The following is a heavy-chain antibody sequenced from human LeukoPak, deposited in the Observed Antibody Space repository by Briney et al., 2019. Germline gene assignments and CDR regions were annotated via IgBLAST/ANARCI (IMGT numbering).Heavy chain of an antibody. CDR1: DGSFIGDY. CDR2: VYHSGSA. V-gene: IGHV4-34*01. Sequence: SETLSLTCGVYDGSFIGDYWSWIRQPPGMGLEWIGQVYHSGSANYNPSLRSRVTISIDTSKKQFSLKLNSVTATDTAVYYCARHGGFYFDSWGQGTLVTVSS. D-gene: IGHD3-16*01. J-gene: IGHJ4*02. CDR3: ARHGGFYFDS.